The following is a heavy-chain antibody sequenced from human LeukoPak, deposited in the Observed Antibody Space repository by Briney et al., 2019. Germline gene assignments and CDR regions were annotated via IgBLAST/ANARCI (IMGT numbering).Heavy chain of an antibody. CDR1: GFTFSSYA. Sequence: PGGSLRLSCAASGFTFSSYAMHWVRQAPGKGLEWVAVISYDGSNKYYADSVKGRFTISRDNSKNTLYLQMNSLRAEDTAVYYCARDPSTEWPHYYYMDVWGKGTTVTVSS. V-gene: IGHV3-30-3*01. J-gene: IGHJ6*03. CDR3: ARDPSTEWPHYYYMDV. D-gene: IGHD3-3*01. CDR2: ISYDGSNK.